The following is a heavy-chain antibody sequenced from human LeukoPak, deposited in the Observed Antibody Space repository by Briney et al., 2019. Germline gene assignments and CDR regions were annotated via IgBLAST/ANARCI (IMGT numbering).Heavy chain of an antibody. V-gene: IGHV4-39*07. D-gene: IGHD1-7*01. CDR1: GGSISSSRYY. J-gene: IGHJ5*02. CDR3: ARFNWNFNWFDP. CDR2: IHYSGST. Sequence: SETLSLTCTVSGGSISSSRYYWGWIRQPPGKGLEWIGSIHYSGSTYYNPSLKSRVTVSVDTSENQFSLKLSSVTAADTAVYYCARFNWNFNWFDPWGQGTLVTVSS.